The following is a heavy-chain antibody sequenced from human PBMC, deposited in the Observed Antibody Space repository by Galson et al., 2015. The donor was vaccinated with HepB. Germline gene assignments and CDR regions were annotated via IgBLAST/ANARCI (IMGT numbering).Heavy chain of an antibody. Sequence: QSGAEVKKPGESLKISCKASGYSSTNFWIAWVRQVPGKGLEWMASIFPDDSYTTYSPSFQGQVTISADKSISTAYLQWTSLRASDTAMYYCARLGPFNWFDPWGQGTLVTVSS. J-gene: IGHJ5*02. CDR3: ARLGPFNWFDP. CDR2: IFPDDSYT. V-gene: IGHV5-51*03. D-gene: IGHD7-27*01. CDR1: GYSSTNFW.